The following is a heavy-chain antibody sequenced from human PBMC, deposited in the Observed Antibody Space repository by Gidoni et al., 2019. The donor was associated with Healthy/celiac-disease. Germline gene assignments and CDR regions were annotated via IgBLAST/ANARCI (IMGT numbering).Heavy chain of an antibody. CDR1: GGFLSGYY. D-gene: IGHD5-18*01. CDR2: INHSGST. CDR3: AGGRLMAYRREYSYGDT. V-gene: IGHV4-34*01. J-gene: IGHJ5*02. Sequence: QVQLQQWGAVLLKPSETLSLTCAVYGGFLSGYYWCWIRQPPGKGREWIGEINHSGSTNSNPSLKSRVTISVDTSKNQLSLKLSSLTAADTAVYYCAGGRLMAYRREYSYGDTWGQGTLVTVSS.